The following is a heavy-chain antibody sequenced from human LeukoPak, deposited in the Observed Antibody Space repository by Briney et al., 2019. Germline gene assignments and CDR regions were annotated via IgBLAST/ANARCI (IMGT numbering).Heavy chain of an antibody. V-gene: IGHV3-23*01. CDR1: GFTFSSYA. Sequence: GGSLRLSCAASGFTFSSYAMSWVRQAPGKGLEWVSVISGSGGSTYYADSVKGRFTISRDNSKNTLYLQMISLRAEDTAVYYCAKGYDFWSGYYHDDAFDMWGQGTMVTVSS. D-gene: IGHD3-3*01. J-gene: IGHJ3*02. CDR2: ISGSGGST. CDR3: AKGYDFWSGYYHDDAFDM.